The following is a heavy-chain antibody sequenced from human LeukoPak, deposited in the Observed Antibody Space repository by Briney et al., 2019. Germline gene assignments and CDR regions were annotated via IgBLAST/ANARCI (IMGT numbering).Heavy chain of an antibody. CDR1: GFTFDDYG. D-gene: IGHD3-22*01. V-gene: IGHV3-20*04. J-gene: IGHJ4*02. CDR2: INWNGGST. Sequence: GXSLXLSCAASGFTFDDYGMSWVRQAPGKGLEWVSGINWNGGSTVYADSVKGRFTISRDNAKKSLYLQMNSLRAEDTALYYCPRDGHYYDSSGYYEGNVALDYWGQGTLVTVSS. CDR3: PRDGHYYDSSGYYEGNVALDY.